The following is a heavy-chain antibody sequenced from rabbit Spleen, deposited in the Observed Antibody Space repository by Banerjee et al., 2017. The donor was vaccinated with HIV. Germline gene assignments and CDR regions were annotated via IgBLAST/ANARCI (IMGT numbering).Heavy chain of an antibody. CDR3: ARDAGTYDYIDGYFNL. V-gene: IGHV1S47*01. Sequence: QEQLEESGGGLVQPEGSLTLTCTASGFDFSGNAMCWVRQAPGKGPEWIACIYNANGSTYYASWVKGRFTISKASSTTVTLQMTSLTAADTATNFCARDAGTYDYIDGYFNLWGPGTLVTVS. J-gene: IGHJ4*01. CDR2: IYNANGST. D-gene: IGHD4-2*01. CDR1: GFDFSGNA.